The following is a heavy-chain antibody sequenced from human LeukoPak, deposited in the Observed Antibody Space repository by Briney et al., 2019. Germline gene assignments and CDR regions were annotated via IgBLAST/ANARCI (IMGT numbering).Heavy chain of an antibody. J-gene: IGHJ4*02. CDR3: ASQEPVGITIFGVAIDC. V-gene: IGHV1-2*02. CDR2: INPNSGGT. D-gene: IGHD3-3*01. CDR1: GYTFTGYY. Sequence: ASVKVSCKASGYTFTGYYMHWVRQAPGQGLEWMGWINPNSGGTNYAQKFQGRVTMTRDTSISTAYMELSRLRSDDTAVYYCASQEPVGITIFGVAIDCWGQGTLVTVSS.